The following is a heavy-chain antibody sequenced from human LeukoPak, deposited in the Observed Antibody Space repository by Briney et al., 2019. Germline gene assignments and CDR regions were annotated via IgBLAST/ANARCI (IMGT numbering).Heavy chain of an antibody. CDR1: GYTFTGYY. CDR3: ARAGRYSSSWYDY. Sequence: GASVKVSCKASGYTFTGYYMHWVRQAPGQGLEWMGWINPNSGGTNYARKFQGWVTMTRDTSISTAYMELSRLRSDDTAVYYCARAGRYSSSWYDYWGQGTLVTVSS. V-gene: IGHV1-2*04. D-gene: IGHD6-13*01. CDR2: INPNSGGT. J-gene: IGHJ4*02.